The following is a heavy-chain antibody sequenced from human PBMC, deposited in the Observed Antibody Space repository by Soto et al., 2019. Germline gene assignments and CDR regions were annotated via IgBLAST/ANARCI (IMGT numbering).Heavy chain of an antibody. CDR2: ISYDGSNK. J-gene: IGHJ4*02. Sequence: GGSLRLSCAASGFTFSSYAMHWVRQAPGKGLEWVAVISYDGSNKYYADSVKGRFTISRDNSKNTLYLQMNSLRAEDTAVYYCARDTVGALDFDYWGQGTLVTVS. D-gene: IGHD1-26*01. CDR3: ARDTVGALDFDY. CDR1: GFTFSSYA. V-gene: IGHV3-30-3*01.